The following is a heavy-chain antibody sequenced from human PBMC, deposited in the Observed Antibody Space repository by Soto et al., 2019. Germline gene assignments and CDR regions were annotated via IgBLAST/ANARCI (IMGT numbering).Heavy chain of an antibody. CDR2: INAGNGNT. V-gene: IGHV1-3*01. CDR1: GYTFTSYA. CDR3: AITGHDYWTGYFNWFDP. Sequence: ASVKVSCKASGYTFTSYAMHWVRQAPGQRLEWMGWINAGNGNTKYSQKFQGRVTITRDTSASTAYMELSSLRSEDTAVYYCAITGHDYWTGYFNWFDPWGQGTLVTVSS. D-gene: IGHD3-3*01. J-gene: IGHJ5*02.